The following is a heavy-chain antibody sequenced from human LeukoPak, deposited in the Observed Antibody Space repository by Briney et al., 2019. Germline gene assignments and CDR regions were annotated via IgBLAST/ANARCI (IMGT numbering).Heavy chain of an antibody. J-gene: IGHJ3*02. CDR2: ISYDGSNK. Sequence: GGSLRLSCAASGFTFSSYGMHWVRQAPGKGLEWVAVISYDGSNKYYADSMKGRFTISRDNSKNTLYLQMNSLRAEDTAVYYCARYIAVKAFDIWGQGTMVTVSS. V-gene: IGHV3-30*03. D-gene: IGHD6-19*01. CDR3: ARYIAVKAFDI. CDR1: GFTFSSYG.